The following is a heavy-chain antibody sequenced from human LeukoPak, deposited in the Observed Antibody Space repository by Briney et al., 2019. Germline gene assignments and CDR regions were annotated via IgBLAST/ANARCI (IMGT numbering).Heavy chain of an antibody. CDR2: INPNSGGT. V-gene: IGHV1-2*02. D-gene: IGHD6-13*01. J-gene: IGHJ5*02. CDR3: ARGIRAAGNWFDP. CDR1: GYTFTSYY. Sequence: ASVKVSCKASGYTFTSYYMHWVRQAPGQGLEWMGWINPNSGGTNYAQKFQGRVTMTRDTSISTAYLELSRLRSDDTAVYYCARGIRAAGNWFDPWGQGTLVTLSS.